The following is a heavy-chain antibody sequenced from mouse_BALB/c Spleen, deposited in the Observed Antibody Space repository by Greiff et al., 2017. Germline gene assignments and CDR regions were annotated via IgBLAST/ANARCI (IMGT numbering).Heavy chain of an antibody. CDR3: AKIYYYGSSYVDYAMDY. V-gene: IGHV2-5-1*01. D-gene: IGHD1-1*01. Sequence: QVHVKQSGPSLVQPSQSLSITCTVSGFSLTSYGVHWVRQSPGKGLEWLGVIWRGGSTDYNAAFMSRLSITKDNSKSQVFFKMNSLQADDTAIYYCAKIYYYGSSYVDYAMDYWGQGTSVTVSS. CDR1: GFSLTSYG. J-gene: IGHJ4*01. CDR2: IWRGGST.